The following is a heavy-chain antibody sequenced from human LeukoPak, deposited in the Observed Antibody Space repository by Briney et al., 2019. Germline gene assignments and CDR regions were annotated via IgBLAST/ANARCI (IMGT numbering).Heavy chain of an antibody. CDR1: GGSFSGYY. Sequence: SETLSLTCAVYGGSFSGYYWSWIRQPPGKGLEWIGEINHSGSTNYNPSLKSRVTISVDTSKYQFSLKLSSVTAADTAVYYCARDLPYNYDILTGYFRWFDPWGQGTLVTVSS. J-gene: IGHJ5*02. CDR2: INHSGST. V-gene: IGHV4-34*01. CDR3: ARDLPYNYDILTGYFRWFDP. D-gene: IGHD3-9*01.